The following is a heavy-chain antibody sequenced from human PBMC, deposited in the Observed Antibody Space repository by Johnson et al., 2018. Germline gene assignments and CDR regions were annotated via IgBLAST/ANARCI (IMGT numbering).Heavy chain of an antibody. CDR1: GFTFSTYA. V-gene: IGHV3-23*04. CDR2: ISGSGGRT. J-gene: IGHJ6*03. CDR3: AKDQHYDCWNEYKESYDDYYMDV. Sequence: VQLVQSGGGLVQPGGSLRLSCAASGFTFSTYAINWVRQAPGKGLEWVSAISGSGGRTYYADLVKGRFTISRDNSKNTLYLQMNSRRVANTAVYYWAKDQHYDCWNEYKESYDDYYMDVWGKGTTITVSS. D-gene: IGHD3-3*01.